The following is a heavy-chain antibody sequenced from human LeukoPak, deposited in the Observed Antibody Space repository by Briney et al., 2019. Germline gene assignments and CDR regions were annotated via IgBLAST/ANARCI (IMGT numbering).Heavy chain of an antibody. V-gene: IGHV3-23*01. J-gene: IGHJ4*02. D-gene: IGHD3-10*01. CDR3: AKSYYYGSGSYFDY. CDR1: GLTFSSYG. Sequence: GGSLRLSCAASGLTFSSYGMSWVRQAPGKGLEWVSAISASGGSTYYADSVKGRFTISRDNSKNTLYLQMISLRAEDTAVYYCAKSYYYGSGSYFDYWGQGTLVTVSS. CDR2: ISASGGST.